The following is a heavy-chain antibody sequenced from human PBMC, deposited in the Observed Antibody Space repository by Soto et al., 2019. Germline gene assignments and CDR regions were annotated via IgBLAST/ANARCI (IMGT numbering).Heavy chain of an antibody. CDR2: IYHSGST. D-gene: IGHD3-22*01. J-gene: IGHJ5*02. V-gene: IGHV4-30-2*01. CDR3: ARDSRYYYDSSGYYNWFDP. CDR1: GGYFSGYS. Sequence: TLSLTYAVYGGYFSGYSWSWIRQPPGKGLEWIGYIYHSGSTYYNPSLKSRVTISVDRSKNQFSLKLSSVTAADTAVYYCARDSRYYYDSSGYYNWFDPWGQGTLVTVSS.